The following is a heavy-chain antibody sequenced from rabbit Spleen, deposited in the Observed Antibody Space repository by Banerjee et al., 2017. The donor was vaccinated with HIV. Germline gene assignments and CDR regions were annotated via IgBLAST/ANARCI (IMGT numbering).Heavy chain of an antibody. CDR2: IDVVKSGST. Sequence: QEQLEESGGDLVKPGASLTLTCIASGVSFSGSSYMCWVRQAPGKGLEWIACIDVVKSGSTYYANWAKGRFTISKTSSTTVTLQMTRLTAADTATYFCARDSAGREDFNLWGPGTSSPS. CDR3: ARDSAGREDFNL. D-gene: IGHD4-2*01. CDR1: GVSFSGSSY. V-gene: IGHV1S45*01. J-gene: IGHJ4*01.